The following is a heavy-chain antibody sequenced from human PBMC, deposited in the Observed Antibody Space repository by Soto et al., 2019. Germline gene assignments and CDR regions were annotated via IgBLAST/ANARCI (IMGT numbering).Heavy chain of an antibody. Sequence: GESLKISCKGSGYSFTSYWISWVRQMPGKGLEWMGRIDPSDSYTNYSPSFQGHVTISADKSISTAYLQWSSLKASDTAMYYCARQAKVGAIAYYYYGMDVWGQGTTVTVSS. V-gene: IGHV5-10-1*01. CDR1: GYSFTSYW. D-gene: IGHD1-26*01. J-gene: IGHJ6*02. CDR2: IDPSDSYT. CDR3: ARQAKVGAIAYYYYGMDV.